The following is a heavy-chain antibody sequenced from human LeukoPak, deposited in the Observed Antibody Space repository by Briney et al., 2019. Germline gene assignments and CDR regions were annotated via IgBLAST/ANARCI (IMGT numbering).Heavy chain of an antibody. CDR3: ARLRSKYWFDP. Sequence: GGSLRLSCAASGFTFSNYWMHWVRQAPGKGLVWVSRINSDGSSSTYADSVKGRFAISRDNAKNTLYLQMNSLRADDTAVYYCARLRSKYWFDPWGQGTLVTVSS. J-gene: IGHJ5*02. V-gene: IGHV3-74*01. D-gene: IGHD4-11*01. CDR1: GFTFSNYW. CDR2: INSDGSSS.